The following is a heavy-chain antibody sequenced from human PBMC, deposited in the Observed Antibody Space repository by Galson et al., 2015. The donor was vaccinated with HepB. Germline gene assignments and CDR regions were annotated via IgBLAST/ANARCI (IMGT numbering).Heavy chain of an antibody. V-gene: IGHV5-51*03. CDR3: ARGFGRYSSSWYLDYYYGMDV. J-gene: IGHJ6*02. D-gene: IGHD6-13*01. Sequence: QSGAEVKKPGESLKISCKGSGYSFTSYWIGWVRQMPGKGLEWMGIIYPGDSDTRYSPSFQGQVTISADKSISTAYLQWSSLKASDTAMYYCARGFGRYSSSWYLDYYYGMDVWGQGTTVTVSS. CDR1: GYSFTSYW. CDR2: IYPGDSDT.